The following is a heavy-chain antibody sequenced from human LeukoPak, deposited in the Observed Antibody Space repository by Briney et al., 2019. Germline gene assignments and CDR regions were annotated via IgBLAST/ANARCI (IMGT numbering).Heavy chain of an antibody. CDR2: INPSGGST. CDR1: GYTFTSYY. V-gene: IGHV1-46*01. CDR3: ARGPQMEQQLVQYYYYGMDV. D-gene: IGHD6-13*01. Sequence: GASVKVSCKASGYTFTSYYMHWVRQAPGQGLEWMGIINPSGGSTSYAQKFQGRATMTRDTSTSTVYMELSSLRSEDTAVYYCARGPQMEQQLVQYYYYGMDVWGQGTTVTVSS. J-gene: IGHJ6*02.